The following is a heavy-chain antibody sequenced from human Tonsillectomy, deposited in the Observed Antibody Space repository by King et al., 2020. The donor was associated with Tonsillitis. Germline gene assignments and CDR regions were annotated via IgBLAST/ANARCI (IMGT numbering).Heavy chain of an antibody. CDR3: AKDRVLYGDYADAFDI. D-gene: IGHD4-17*01. CDR1: GFTFSSYA. J-gene: IGHJ3*02. Sequence: VQLVESGGGLVQPGGSLRLSCAASGFTFSSYAMSWVRQAPGKGLEWVSAISGSGGSTYYADSVKGRFTISRDNSKNTLYLQMNSLRAEDTAVYYCAKDRVLYGDYADAFDIWGQGTMVTVSS. CDR2: ISGSGGST. V-gene: IGHV3-23*04.